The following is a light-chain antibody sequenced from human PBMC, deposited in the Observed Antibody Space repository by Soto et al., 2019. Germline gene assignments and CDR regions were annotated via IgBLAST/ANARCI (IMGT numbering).Light chain of an antibody. CDR2: STD. V-gene: IGLV1-44*01. CDR1: NIGSRS. Sequence: VVTQPPSASATPGQRVTMSCSGSNIGSRSVYWYQHLPGTAPQLLIYSTDLRPSGVPDRFSGSKSGTSASLAISGLQSEDEANYYCATWDDSLNGWVFGGGTKVTVL. CDR3: ATWDDSLNGWV. J-gene: IGLJ3*02.